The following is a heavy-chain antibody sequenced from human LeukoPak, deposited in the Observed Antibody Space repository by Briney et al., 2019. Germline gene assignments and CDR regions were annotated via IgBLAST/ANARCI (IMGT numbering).Heavy chain of an antibody. Sequence: SETLSLTCTVSGGSISSTSYYWGWIRQPPGKGLEWIGSIYYSGSTYYNPSLKSRVTISVDTSKNQFSLKLSSVTAADTAVYYCARDGFFQGYSSGWYPPRYFDLWGRGTLVTVSS. CDR1: GGSISSTSYY. D-gene: IGHD6-19*01. CDR3: ARDGFFQGYSSGWYPPRYFDL. J-gene: IGHJ2*01. V-gene: IGHV4-39*07. CDR2: IYYSGST.